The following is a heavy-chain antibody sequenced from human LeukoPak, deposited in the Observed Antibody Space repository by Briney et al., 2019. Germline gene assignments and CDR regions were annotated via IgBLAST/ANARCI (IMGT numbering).Heavy chain of an antibody. CDR2: INHSGST. D-gene: IGHD6-19*01. J-gene: IGHJ4*02. V-gene: IGHV4-34*01. Sequence: SETLSLTCAVYGGSFSGYYWSWIRQPPGKGLEWIGEINHSGSTNYNPSLKSRVTVSVDTSKNLFSLKLSSVTAADTAVYYCARGKRYSSGYFDYWGQGTLVTVSS. CDR3: ARGKRYSSGYFDY. CDR1: GGSFSGYY.